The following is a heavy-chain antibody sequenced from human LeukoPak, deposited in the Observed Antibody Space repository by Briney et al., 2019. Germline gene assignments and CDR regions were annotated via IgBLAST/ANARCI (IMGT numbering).Heavy chain of an antibody. V-gene: IGHV4-34*01. CDR3: ARGGNIVVVVAAYSWFDP. CDR1: GGSISLHY. CDR2: INHSGST. D-gene: IGHD2-15*01. Sequence: SETLSLTCTVSGGSISLHYWSWIRQPPGKGLEWIGEINHSGSTNYNPSLKSRVTISVDASKNQFSLKLSSVTAADTAVYYCARGGNIVVVVAAYSWFDPWGQGTLVTVSS. J-gene: IGHJ5*02.